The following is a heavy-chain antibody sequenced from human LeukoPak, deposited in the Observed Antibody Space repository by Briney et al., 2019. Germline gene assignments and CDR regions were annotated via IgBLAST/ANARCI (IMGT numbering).Heavy chain of an antibody. V-gene: IGHV1-2*06. CDR2: INPNSGAT. J-gene: IGHJ4*02. CDR1: GYTFSDYY. Sequence: VASVQVSCKPFGYTFSDYYIHWVRQAPGQGLEWMGRINPNSGATDYAQKFQGRVVMSKDTSISTAYMELNSLTYDDMAVYYCARDGNGGSDYWGQGTLVTVSS. D-gene: IGHD3-16*01. CDR3: ARDGNGGSDY.